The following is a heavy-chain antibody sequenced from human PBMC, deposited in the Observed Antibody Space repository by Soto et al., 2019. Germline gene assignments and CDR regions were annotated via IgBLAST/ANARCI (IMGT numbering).Heavy chain of an antibody. V-gene: IGHV3-30*19. CDR1: GFTFRSYV. Sequence: QVQLVESGGGVVQPGTSLRLSCVGSGFTFRSYVIHWVRQAPGKGLEWVALTSYDGSNKYYDDSVKGRFTISRDNSRNTVELQMDSLRLEDTAIYYCSRWGTTGGLDVWGQGTLVSVSS. J-gene: IGHJ4*02. CDR3: SRWGTTGGLDV. D-gene: IGHD3-16*01. CDR2: TSYDGSNK.